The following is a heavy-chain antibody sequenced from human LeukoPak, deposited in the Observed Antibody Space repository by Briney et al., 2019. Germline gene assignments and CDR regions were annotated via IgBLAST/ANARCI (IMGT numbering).Heavy chain of an antibody. Sequence: PSETLSLTCTVSGGSISSSSYYWGWIRQPPGKGLEWIGSIYYSGSTYYNPSLKSRVTISVDTSKNQFSLKLSSVTAADTAVYYCARIVVVPAAVDAFDIWGQGTMVTVSS. V-gene: IGHV4-39*07. CDR2: IYYSGST. CDR3: ARIVVVPAAVDAFDI. CDR1: GGSISSSSYY. D-gene: IGHD2-2*01. J-gene: IGHJ3*02.